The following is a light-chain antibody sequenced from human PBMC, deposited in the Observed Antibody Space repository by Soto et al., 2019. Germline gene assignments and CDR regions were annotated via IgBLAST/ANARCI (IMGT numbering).Light chain of an antibody. CDR3: TSWTTSTTMI. CDR1: SSDIGAYNY. Sequence: QSVLTQPASVPGSPGHSITISCTGTSSDIGAYNYVSWYQQHPGKAPKLMIYDVNIRPSGVSNRFSGSKSGNTASLTISGLQAEDEADYYCTSWTTSTTMIFGGGTKLTVL. J-gene: IGLJ2*01. CDR2: DVN. V-gene: IGLV2-14*03.